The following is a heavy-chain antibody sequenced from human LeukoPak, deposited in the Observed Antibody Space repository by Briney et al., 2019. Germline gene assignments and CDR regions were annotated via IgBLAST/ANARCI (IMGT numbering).Heavy chain of an antibody. CDR2: ISSSSSTI. CDR1: GFTFSSYS. J-gene: IGHJ4*02. V-gene: IGHV3-48*01. D-gene: IGHD2-15*01. CDR3: ARDYGYCSGGSCYYPFDY. Sequence: PGGSLRLSCAASGFTFSSYSMNWVRQAPGKGLEWVSYISSSSSTIYYADSVKGRFTISRDNAKNSLYLQMNSLRAEDTAVYYCARDYGYCSGGSCYYPFDYWGQGTLVTVSS.